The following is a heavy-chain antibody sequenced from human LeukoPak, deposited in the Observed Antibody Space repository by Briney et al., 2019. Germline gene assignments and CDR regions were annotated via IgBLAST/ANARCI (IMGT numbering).Heavy chain of an antibody. CDR1: GFTFSSYA. CDR2: ISYDGSNK. CDR3: AKLSGGYTYGLGAYYYHYYMDV. J-gene: IGHJ6*03. D-gene: IGHD5-18*01. Sequence: GRSLRLSCAASGFTFSSYAMHWVRQAPGKGLEWVAVISYDGSNKYYADSVKGRFTISRDNSKNTLYLQMNSLSAEDTAVYYCAKLSGGYTYGLGAYYYHYYMDVWGIGTTVTVSS. V-gene: IGHV3-30-3*02.